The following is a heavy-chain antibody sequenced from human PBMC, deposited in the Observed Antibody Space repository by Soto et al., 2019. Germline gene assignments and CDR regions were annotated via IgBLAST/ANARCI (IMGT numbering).Heavy chain of an antibody. CDR1: GYTIISTY. CDR2: IYSGGAT. Sequence: PGETLRLSYAAVGYTIISTYISPVRPASGKGLEWVSVIYSGGATNYADSVKGRFTISRDDSKNTLFLQMNSLRAEDTAVYYCATAKLLLPWLFDYWGQGTLVTVSS. V-gene: IGHV3-66*01. CDR3: ATAKLLLPWLFDY. D-gene: IGHD2-15*01. J-gene: IGHJ4*02.